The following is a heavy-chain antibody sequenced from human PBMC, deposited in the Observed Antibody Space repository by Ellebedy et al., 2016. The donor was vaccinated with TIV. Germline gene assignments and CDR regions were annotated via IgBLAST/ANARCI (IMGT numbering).Heavy chain of an antibody. D-gene: IGHD3-10*01. V-gene: IGHV3-23*01. CDR1: GFSLKDYA. Sequence: GESLKISCAASGFSLKDYAMSWVRQAPGKGLQWVSSIGVNGNNAYYADSVKGRFSISSGISGNTLNLHMYSLRPEDTAVYYCARGFVFGEFWGQGSLVTVSS. CDR2: IGVNGNNA. CDR3: ARGFVFGEF. J-gene: IGHJ4*02.